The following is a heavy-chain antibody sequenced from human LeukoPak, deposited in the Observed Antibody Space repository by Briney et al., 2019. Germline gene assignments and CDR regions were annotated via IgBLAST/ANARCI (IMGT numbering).Heavy chain of an antibody. CDR3: ARPPYGGYGEDFDY. J-gene: IGHJ4*02. Sequence: ASVKVSCKASVYTFTGYYMHWVRQAPGQGLEWMGWINPNSGGTNYAQKFQGRVTMTRDTSISTAYMELSRLRSDDTAVYYCARPPYGGYGEDFDYWGQGTLVTVSS. CDR1: VYTFTGYY. CDR2: INPNSGGT. D-gene: IGHD5-12*01. V-gene: IGHV1-2*02.